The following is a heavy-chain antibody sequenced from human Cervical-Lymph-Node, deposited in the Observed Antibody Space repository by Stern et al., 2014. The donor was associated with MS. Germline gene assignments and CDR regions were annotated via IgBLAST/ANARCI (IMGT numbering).Heavy chain of an antibody. CDR1: GGSISSYY. J-gene: IGHJ1*01. D-gene: IGHD6-13*01. CDR3: AGLSSSWHGFQH. V-gene: IGHV4-59*08. CDR2: IYYSGTT. Sequence: VQLEESGPGLVKPSETLSLTCTVSGGSISSYYWSWIRQPPGKGLEWIGYIYYSGTTNYNPSLQSRVTISVDTSKNQFSLKMPSVTAADTAVYYCAGLSSSWHGFQHWGQGTLVTVSS.